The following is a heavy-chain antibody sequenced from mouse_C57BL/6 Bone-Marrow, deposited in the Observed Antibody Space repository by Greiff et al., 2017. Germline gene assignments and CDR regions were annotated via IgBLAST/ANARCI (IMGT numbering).Heavy chain of an antibody. CDR2: IWTGGGS. CDR3: ASPGLGAMDY. D-gene: IGHD3-1*01. Sequence: VQLQESGPGLVAPSQSLSITCTVSGFSLTSYAISWVRQPPGKGLEWLGVIWTGGGSTYNSALKSSLSTSTDNSKSQVFLKMNSLQNDDTARYYWASPGLGAMDYWGQGTTVTVSS. J-gene: IGHJ4*01. V-gene: IGHV2-9-1*01. CDR1: GFSLTSYA.